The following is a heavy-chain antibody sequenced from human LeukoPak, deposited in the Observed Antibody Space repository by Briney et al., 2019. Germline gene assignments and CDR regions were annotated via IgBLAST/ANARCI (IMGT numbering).Heavy chain of an antibody. CDR3: AKVPMDAGWLVLDY. V-gene: IGHV3-30*18. CDR1: GFIFSNYG. D-gene: IGHD6-19*01. CDR2: IAYDGSNK. Sequence: GGSLRLSCAASGFIFSNYGMHWVRQAPGKGLEWVAVIAYDGSNKYYADSVKGRFTISRDNSRNTLYLQMNSLRAEDTAVYYCAKVPMDAGWLVLDYWGQGTLVTVSS. J-gene: IGHJ4*02.